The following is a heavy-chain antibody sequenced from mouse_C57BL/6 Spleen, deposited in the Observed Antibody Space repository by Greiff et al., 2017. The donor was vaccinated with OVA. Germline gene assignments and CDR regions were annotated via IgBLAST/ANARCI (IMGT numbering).Heavy chain of an antibody. V-gene: IGHV1-18*01. CDR2: INPNNGGT. J-gene: IGHJ2*01. Sequence: VQLQQSGPELVKPGASVKIPCKASGYTFTDYNMDWVKQSHGKSLEWIGDINPNNGGTNYNQKFKGKATLTVDKSSSTAYMELSSLTSEDTAVYYCTRYYYDGYFDYWGQGTTLTVSS. CDR3: TRYYYDGYFDY. CDR1: GYTFTDYN. D-gene: IGHD1-1*01.